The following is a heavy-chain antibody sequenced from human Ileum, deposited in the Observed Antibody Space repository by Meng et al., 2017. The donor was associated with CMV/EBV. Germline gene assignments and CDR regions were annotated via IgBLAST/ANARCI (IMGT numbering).Heavy chain of an antibody. V-gene: IGHV3-9*03. D-gene: IGHD3-22*01. J-gene: IGHJ6*02. CDR3: VKDSGPTYYYDSSGYYPRYYSMDV. CDR1: GFTFDDYG. Sequence: GGSLRLSCAASGFTFDDYGMHWVRQAPGKGLEWVSGISWNSETVGYADSVQGRFTISRDNAKNFLFLQMNSLRVEDMGLYYCVKDSGPTYYYDSSGYYPRYYSMDVWGQGTTVTVSS. CDR2: ISWNSETV.